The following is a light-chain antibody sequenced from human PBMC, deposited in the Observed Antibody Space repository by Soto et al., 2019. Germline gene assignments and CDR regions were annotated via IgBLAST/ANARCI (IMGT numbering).Light chain of an antibody. V-gene: IGKV3D-15*01. Sequence: EIFFTQSPCTLSLSLGEIATFSCXASQSVSSNLAWYQQKPGQPPRLLIYGASTRATSIPARFSGSGSGTDLTLTISSLQSEDFAVYSCQQYNNWPGTFGQGTKVDIK. J-gene: IGKJ1*01. CDR2: GAS. CDR3: QQYNNWPGT. CDR1: QSVSSN.